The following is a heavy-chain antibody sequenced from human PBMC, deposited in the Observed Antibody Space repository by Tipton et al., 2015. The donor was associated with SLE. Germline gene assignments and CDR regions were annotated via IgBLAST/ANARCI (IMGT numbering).Heavy chain of an antibody. V-gene: IGHV3-33*01. J-gene: IGHJ5*02. CDR3: ARDVGEWELWFDP. CDR1: GFTFSSYG. D-gene: IGHD1-26*01. CDR2: IWYDGSNK. Sequence: FLRLSCAASGFTFSSYGMHWVRQAPGKGLEWVAVIWYDGSNKYYADSVKGRFTISRDNSKNTLYLQMNSLRAEDTAVYYCARDVGEWELWFDPWGQGTLVTVSS.